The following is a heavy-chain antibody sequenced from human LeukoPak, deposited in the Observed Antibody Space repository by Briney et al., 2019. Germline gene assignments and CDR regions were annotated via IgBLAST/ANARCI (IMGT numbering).Heavy chain of an antibody. V-gene: IGHV3-9*01. D-gene: IGHD5-18*01. CDR1: GFTFDDYA. J-gene: IGHJ4*02. CDR3: AKSGTMVTPHFDY. CDR2: ISWNSGSI. Sequence: GRSLRLSCAASGFTFDDYAMHWVRQAPGKGLEWVSGISWNSGSIGYADSVKGRFTISRDNAKNSLYLQMNSLRAEDTALYYCAKSGTMVTPHFDYWGQGTLVTVSS.